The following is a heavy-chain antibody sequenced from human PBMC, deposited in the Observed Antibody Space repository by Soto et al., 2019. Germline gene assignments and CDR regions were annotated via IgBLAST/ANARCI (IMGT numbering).Heavy chain of an antibody. CDR2: IYYSGST. CDR3: ARVGRSGGSRNFDY. D-gene: IGHD2-15*01. V-gene: IGHV4-31*03. J-gene: IGHJ4*02. CDR1: GGSISSGGYY. Sequence: QVQLQESGPGLVKPSQTLSLTCTVSGGSISSGGYYWSWIRQHPGKGLEWIGYIYYSGSTYYNPSLKSRVTISVDTSKNQFSLKLSSVTAADTDVYYCARVGRSGGSRNFDYWGQGTLVTVSS.